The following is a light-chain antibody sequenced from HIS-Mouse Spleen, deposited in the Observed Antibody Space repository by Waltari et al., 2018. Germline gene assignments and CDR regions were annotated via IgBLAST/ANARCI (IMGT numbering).Light chain of an antibody. CDR3: QQYDNLPLFT. Sequence: AIRMTQSPSSFSASTGDSVTITCRASQGISSYLAWYQQKPGKAPKLLSYAASTLQSGVPSWFSGSGSGTDFTLTISCLQSEDIATYYCQQYDNLPLFTFGPGTKVDIK. V-gene: IGKV1-8*01. J-gene: IGKJ3*01. CDR2: AAS. CDR1: QGISSY.